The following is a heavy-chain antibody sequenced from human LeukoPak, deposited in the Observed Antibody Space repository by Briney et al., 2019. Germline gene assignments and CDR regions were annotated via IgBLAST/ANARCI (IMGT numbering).Heavy chain of an antibody. CDR1: GGSISSYH. Sequence: SETLSLTCTVSGGSISSYHWSWIRQPPGKGLEWIGYIYGSGSTNYNPSLKSRVTLSVDTSKNQFSLKLSSVTAADTAVYYCAREGTSGTHLNWFDPWGQGTLVTVSS. CDR3: AREGTSGTHLNWFDP. J-gene: IGHJ5*02. V-gene: IGHV4-59*01. CDR2: IYGSGST. D-gene: IGHD1-1*01.